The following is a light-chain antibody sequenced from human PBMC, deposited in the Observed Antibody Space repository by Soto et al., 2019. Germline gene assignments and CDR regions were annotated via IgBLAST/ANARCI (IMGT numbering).Light chain of an antibody. V-gene: IGKV2-28*01. CDR1: QSLLDSNGNNH. Sequence: DIVMTQSPLSLPVIPGEPASISCWSSQSLLDSNGNNHLNWFLQKPGQSPQVLMSLGSNRASGVHDRFSGSGSGTDFTLNISRVEAEDVGVYYCMQALQTPLTFGQGTRLEIK. CDR3: MQALQTPLT. J-gene: IGKJ5*01. CDR2: LGS.